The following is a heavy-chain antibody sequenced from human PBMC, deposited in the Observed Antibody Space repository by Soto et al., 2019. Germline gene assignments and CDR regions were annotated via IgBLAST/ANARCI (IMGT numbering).Heavy chain of an antibody. CDR1: GYTFTDYY. Sequence: GASVKVSCKAPGYTFTDYYMHWVRQAPGQGLEWMGWINPNSGGTNYAQKFQGRVTMTRDTSISTAYMELSRLRSDDTAVYYCARKLELRGSYYYYYDMDVWGRGTTVTVSS. CDR3: ARKLELRGSYYYYYDMDV. V-gene: IGHV1-2*02. D-gene: IGHD1-7*01. J-gene: IGHJ6*02. CDR2: INPNSGGT.